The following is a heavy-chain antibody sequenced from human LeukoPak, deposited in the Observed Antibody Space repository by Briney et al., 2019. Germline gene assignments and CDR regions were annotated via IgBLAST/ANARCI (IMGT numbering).Heavy chain of an antibody. V-gene: IGHV3-23*01. D-gene: IGHD4-17*01. Sequence: GGSLRLSCSASGFAFSGFAMGWVRQAPGKGLEWVSSISGSGGSRYYADSVEGRFTISRDNSNNTLSLQMNSLRGDDTALYYCARGRGGDYVPSRFDFWGQGTLVIVSS. CDR1: GFAFSGFA. J-gene: IGHJ4*02. CDR2: ISGSGGSR. CDR3: ARGRGGDYVPSRFDF.